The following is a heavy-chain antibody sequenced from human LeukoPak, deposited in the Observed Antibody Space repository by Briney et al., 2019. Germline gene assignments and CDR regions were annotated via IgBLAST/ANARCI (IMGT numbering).Heavy chain of an antibody. V-gene: IGHV3-23*01. Sequence: GGSLRLSCAASGFTFSSYAMSWVRQAPGKGLEWVSAISGSGGSTYYADSVKGRFTISRDNSKNTLYLQMNSLRAEDTAVYYCAKGTYCGGDCYSAHLPFDYWGQGTLVTVSS. J-gene: IGHJ4*02. CDR3: AKGTYCGGDCYSAHLPFDY. D-gene: IGHD2-21*02. CDR2: ISGSGGST. CDR1: GFTFSSYA.